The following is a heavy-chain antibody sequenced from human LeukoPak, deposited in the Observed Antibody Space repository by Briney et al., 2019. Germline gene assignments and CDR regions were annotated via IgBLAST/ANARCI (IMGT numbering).Heavy chain of an antibody. D-gene: IGHD3-3*01. CDR2: ISSSSSTI. CDR1: GFTFSSYS. V-gene: IGHV3-48*01. Sequence: PGGSLRLSCAASGFTFSSYSMNWVRQAPGKGLEWVSYISSSSSTIYYADSVKGRFTISRDNAKNSLYLQMNSLRAEDTAVYYCARDYDFWSGYYIGGRYFDYWGQGTMVTVSS. J-gene: IGHJ4*03. CDR3: ARDYDFWSGYYIGGRYFDY.